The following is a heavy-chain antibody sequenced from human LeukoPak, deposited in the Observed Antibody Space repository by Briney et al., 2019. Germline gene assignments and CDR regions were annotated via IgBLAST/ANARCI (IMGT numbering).Heavy chain of an antibody. D-gene: IGHD2-21*02. J-gene: IGHJ5*02. CDR3: ARTLTLPNWFDP. V-gene: IGHV1-46*01. Sequence: ASVKVSCKASGYTFTSYYLHWVRQAPGQGHEWMGIINPSGGSTSYAQKFQGRVTMTRDTSTSTVYMELSSLRSEDTAVYYCARTLTLPNWFDPWGQGTLVTVSS. CDR2: INPSGGST. CDR1: GYTFTSYY.